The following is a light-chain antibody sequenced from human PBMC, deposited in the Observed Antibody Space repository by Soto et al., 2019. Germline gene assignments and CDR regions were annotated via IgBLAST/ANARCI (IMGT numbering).Light chain of an antibody. V-gene: IGKV1-12*01. Sequence: DIQMTQSPSSVSASVGDRVTITCRASQGISNWLAWYQQQPGKAPKLLIYGASSLQSGVPSRFSGGGSETHFTLIISSLQPEDFAAYYCQQTTASLPLAFGGGTKVEI. CDR2: GAS. CDR1: QGISNW. CDR3: QQTTASLPLA. J-gene: IGKJ4*01.